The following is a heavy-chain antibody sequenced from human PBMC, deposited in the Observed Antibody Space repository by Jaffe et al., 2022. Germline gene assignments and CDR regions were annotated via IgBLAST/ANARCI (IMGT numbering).Heavy chain of an antibody. D-gene: IGHD2-15*01. Sequence: QVQLQESGPGLVKPSETLSLTCAVSGYSISSANYWGWIRQPPGKGLEWIASIYHSGTTYYNPSLKSRVTISVDTSNNQFSLKLSSVTAADTAVYYCAKHRGVVAATAHDAFDIWGQGTMVTVSS. CDR2: IYHSGTT. V-gene: IGHV4-38-2*01. J-gene: IGHJ3*02. CDR3: AKHRGVVAATAHDAFDI. CDR1: GYSISSANY.